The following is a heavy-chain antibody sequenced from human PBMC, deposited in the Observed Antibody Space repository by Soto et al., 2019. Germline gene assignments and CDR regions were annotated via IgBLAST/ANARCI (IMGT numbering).Heavy chain of an antibody. CDR2: TRWNRGSI. CDR1: GFTFDGYA. Sequence: EVQLVESGGGLVQPGRSLRLCCAAYGFTFDGYAMHWGRQAPGKGLEWVSGTRWNRGSIGYAETEQGRFTISRDNAKNSLYLQMNSLRAEDTALYYCGKDYGLIYRSGWYSFDYWGQGTLGTVSS. D-gene: IGHD6-19*01. V-gene: IGHV3-9*01. J-gene: IGHJ4*02. CDR3: GKDYGLIYRSGWYSFDY.